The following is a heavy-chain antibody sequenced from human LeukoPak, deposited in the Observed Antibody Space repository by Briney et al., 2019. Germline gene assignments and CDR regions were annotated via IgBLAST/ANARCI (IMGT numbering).Heavy chain of an antibody. Sequence: GGSLRLSCAASGFTFSTYSMNWVRQAPGKGLEWVSSISSSSSYIYYADSLKGRFTISRDNAKNSLYLQMNSLRAEDTAVYYCARAISRVATVTFDYWGQGTLVTVSS. CDR3: ARAISRVATVTFDY. J-gene: IGHJ4*02. CDR1: GFTFSTYS. CDR2: ISSSSSYI. D-gene: IGHD4-17*01. V-gene: IGHV3-21*01.